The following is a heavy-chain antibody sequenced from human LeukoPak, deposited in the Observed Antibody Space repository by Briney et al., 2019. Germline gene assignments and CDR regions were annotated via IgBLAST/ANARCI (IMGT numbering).Heavy chain of an antibody. J-gene: IGHJ1*01. CDR2: ISSNSGAV. CDR1: GFTLNDYY. D-gene: IGHD4-11*01. CDR3: ARVHNTVF. Sequence: GGSLRLSCAGSGFTLNDYYVNWLRQAPGKGLEWISYISSNSGAVNYAGSVKGRFTMSRDYAKNSVYLEMTSLRGEDTGVYYCARVHNTVFWGQGILVTVSS. V-gene: IGHV3-11*01.